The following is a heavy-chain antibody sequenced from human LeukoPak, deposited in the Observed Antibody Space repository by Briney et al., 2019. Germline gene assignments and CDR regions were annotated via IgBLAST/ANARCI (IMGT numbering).Heavy chain of an antibody. J-gene: IGHJ2*01. CDR1: GFIFSSYG. Sequence: GGSLRLSCAASGFIFSSYGIHWVRQAPGKGLEWVAVIWFDGSEKYYGDSVQGRFSISRDNSNNTVDLQMNRLRDDDTAVYYCAKVGEFETFGGSSDWYFELWGRGTLVTVSS. V-gene: IGHV3-33*06. CDR3: AKVGEFETFGGSSDWYFEL. D-gene: IGHD4-23*01. CDR2: IWFDGSEK.